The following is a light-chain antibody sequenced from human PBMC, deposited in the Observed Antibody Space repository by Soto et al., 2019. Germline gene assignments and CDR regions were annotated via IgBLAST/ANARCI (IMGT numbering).Light chain of an antibody. CDR1: QNIDMY. CDR2: GAS. Sequence: DIHMAQSPSCLAASVVDAVTITCQASQNIDMYLNWYQQKPGRAPRVLISGASNLQSGVPSRFSGSGSGTDFTLTISSLQSEDFASYFCQHTFNSPPWTFGQGTKVDIK. J-gene: IGKJ1*01. V-gene: IGKV1-39*01. CDR3: QHTFNSPPWT.